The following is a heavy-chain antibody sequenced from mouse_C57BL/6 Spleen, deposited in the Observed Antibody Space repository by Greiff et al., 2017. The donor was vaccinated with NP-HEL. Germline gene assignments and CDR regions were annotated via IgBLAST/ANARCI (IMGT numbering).Heavy chain of an antibody. V-gene: IGHV1-75*01. CDR3: ARSYADYGECYYAMDY. J-gene: IGHJ4*01. CDR2: IFPGSGST. Sequence: QVQLQQSGPELVKPGASVKISCKASGYPFTDYYINWVKQRPGQGLEWIGWIFPGSGSTSYNEQFKGTATLTVDKSSSTAYMLLSSLTSEDSAVYFCARSYADYGECYYAMDYWGQGTSVTVSS. D-gene: IGHD2-4*01. CDR1: GYPFTDYY.